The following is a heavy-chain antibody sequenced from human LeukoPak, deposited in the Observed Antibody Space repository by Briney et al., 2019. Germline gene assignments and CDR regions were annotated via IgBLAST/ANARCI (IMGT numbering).Heavy chain of an antibody. CDR2: INPSGGST. J-gene: IGHJ4*02. CDR1: RYTFTSYY. Sequence: ASVKVSCKPSRYTFTSYYMHWVRQAPGQGLEWMGIINPSGGSTSYAQKFQGRVTMTRDTSTSTVYMELSSLRSEDTAVYYCARETRTTGTTDYWGQGTLVTVSA. V-gene: IGHV1-46*01. D-gene: IGHD1-1*01. CDR3: ARETRTTGTTDY.